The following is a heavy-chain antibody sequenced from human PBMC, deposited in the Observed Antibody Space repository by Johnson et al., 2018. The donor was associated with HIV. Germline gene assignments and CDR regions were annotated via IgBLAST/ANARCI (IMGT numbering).Heavy chain of an antibody. CDR3: LLGQDGGGI. J-gene: IGHJ3*02. D-gene: IGHD3-16*01. V-gene: IGHV3-13*01. CDR1: GFTFSDHD. Sequence: EVQLVESGGGVVQPGGSLRLSCAASGFTFSDHDMHWVRQTEGIGLEWVSAIGTIGDTHYHGSVKGRFTISRDNAKNSLYLQMNSLRAEDTAVYYALLGQDGGGIWGQGTMVTVSS. CDR2: IGTIGDT.